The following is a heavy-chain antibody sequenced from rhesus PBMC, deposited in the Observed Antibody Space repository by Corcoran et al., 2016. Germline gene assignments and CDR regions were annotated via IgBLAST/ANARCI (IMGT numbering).Heavy chain of an antibody. J-gene: IGHJ2*01. D-gene: IGHD1-20*01. V-gene: IGHV1-111*02. CDR2: VETEKAKA. Sequence: EVQLVQSGSEVKTPGASVKISCKASGYPFTDTSLHWVQKAPGKGLERRGRVETEKAKAKQEKKNQDRCTITEETSKDTDDMELSSLRSEDTSVYYCATDRNNGYFDLWGPGTPITIAS. CDR1: GYPFTDTS. CDR3: ATDRNNGYFDL.